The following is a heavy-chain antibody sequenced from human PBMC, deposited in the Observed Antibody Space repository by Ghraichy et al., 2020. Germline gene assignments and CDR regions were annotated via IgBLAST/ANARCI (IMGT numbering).Heavy chain of an antibody. J-gene: IGHJ6*02. CDR3: ARAERGYSGYDLELYYYGMDV. V-gene: IGHV6-1*01. CDR1: GDSVSSNSAA. CDR2: TYYRSKWYN. Sequence: SQTLSLTCAISGDSVSSNSAAWNWIRQSPSRGLEWLGRTYYRSKWYNDYAVSVKSRITINPDTSKNQFSLQLNSVTPEDTAVYYCARAERGYSGYDLELYYYGMDVWGQGTTVTVSS. D-gene: IGHD5-12*01.